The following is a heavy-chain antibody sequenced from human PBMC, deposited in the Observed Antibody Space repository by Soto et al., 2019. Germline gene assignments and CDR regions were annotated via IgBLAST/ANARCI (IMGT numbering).Heavy chain of an antibody. D-gene: IGHD6-19*01. J-gene: IGHJ4*02. CDR3: AKDRSSSGWYYFDY. Sequence: PGGSLILSCAASGFTFSSYGMHWVRQAPGKGLEWVAVISYDGSNKYYADSVKGRFTISRDNSKNTLYLQMNSLRAEDTAVYYCAKDRSSSGWYYFDYWGQGTLVTVSS. CDR2: ISYDGSNK. V-gene: IGHV3-30*18. CDR1: GFTFSSYG.